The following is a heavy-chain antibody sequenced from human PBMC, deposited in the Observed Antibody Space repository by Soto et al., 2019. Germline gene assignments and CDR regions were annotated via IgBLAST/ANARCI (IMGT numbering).Heavy chain of an antibody. CDR1: GFTFSSYW. Sequence: EVQLVESGGGLVQPGGSLRLSCAASGFTFSSYWMSWVRQAPGKGLEWVANIKQDGSEKYYVDSVKGRFTISRDNAKNSMYLQMNSLRAEDTAVYYCARPSTVVTDDYWGQGTLVTVSS. D-gene: IGHD4-17*01. CDR3: ARPSTVVTDDY. J-gene: IGHJ4*02. CDR2: IKQDGSEK. V-gene: IGHV3-7*01.